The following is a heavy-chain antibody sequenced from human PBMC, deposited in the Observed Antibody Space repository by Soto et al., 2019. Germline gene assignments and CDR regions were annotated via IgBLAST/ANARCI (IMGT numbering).Heavy chain of an antibody. J-gene: IGHJ3*02. CDR2: IRSKAYGGTT. Sequence: GGSLRLSCTASGFTFGDYAMSWVRQAPGKGLEWVGFIRSKAYGGTTEYAASVKGRFTISRDDYKSIAYLQMNSLKTEDSAVYYCTRGKYSSSSGAFDIWGQGTMVTVSS. CDR3: TRGKYSSSSGAFDI. D-gene: IGHD6-6*01. V-gene: IGHV3-49*04. CDR1: GFTFGDYA.